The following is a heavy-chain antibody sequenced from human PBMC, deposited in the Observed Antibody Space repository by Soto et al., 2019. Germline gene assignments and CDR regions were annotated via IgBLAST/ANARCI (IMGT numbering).Heavy chain of an antibody. D-gene: IGHD3-22*01. CDR1: GGTLSSYA. CDR2: IIPIFGTA. V-gene: IGHV1-69*12. Sequence: QVQLVQSGAEVKKPGSSVKVSCKASGGTLSSYAISWVRQAPGQGLEWMGEIIPIFGTANYAQKFQGRVTITADESTSTAYMGLSSLRSEDTAVYYCARDRGPSSGYYPYWFDPWGQGTLVTVSS. J-gene: IGHJ5*02. CDR3: ARDRGPSSGYYPYWFDP.